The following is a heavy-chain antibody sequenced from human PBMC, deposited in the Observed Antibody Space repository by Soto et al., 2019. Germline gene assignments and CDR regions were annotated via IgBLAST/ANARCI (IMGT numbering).Heavy chain of an antibody. CDR1: GYTFTSYA. V-gene: IGHV1-3*01. D-gene: IGHD2-15*01. Sequence: QVQLVQSGAEVKKPGASVKVSCKASGYTFTSYAMHWVRQAHGQRLEWMGWINAGNGNTKYSQKFQGRVTITRDTSASTAYMELSSLRSEDTAVYYCARGYCSGGSCYSYPKRDYFDYWGQGTLVTVSS. J-gene: IGHJ4*02. CDR2: INAGNGNT. CDR3: ARGYCSGGSCYSYPKRDYFDY.